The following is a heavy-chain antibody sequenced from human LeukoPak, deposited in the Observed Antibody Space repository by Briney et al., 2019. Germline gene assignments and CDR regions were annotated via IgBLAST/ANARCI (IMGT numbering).Heavy chain of an antibody. V-gene: IGHV3-30-3*01. CDR2: ISYDGSNK. D-gene: IGHD3-22*01. Sequence: GGSLRLSCAASGFTFSSYAMSWVRQAPGKGLEWVAVISYDGSNKYYADSVKGRFTISRDNSKNTLYLQMNSLRAEDTAVYYCARVPVLLGSSDYYYPYYYYGMDVWGQGTTVTVSS. J-gene: IGHJ6*02. CDR3: ARVPVLLGSSDYYYPYYYYGMDV. CDR1: GFTFSSYA.